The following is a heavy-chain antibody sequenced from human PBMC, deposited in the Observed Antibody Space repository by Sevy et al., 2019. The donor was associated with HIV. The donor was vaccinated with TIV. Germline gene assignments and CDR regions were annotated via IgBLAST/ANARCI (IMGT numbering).Heavy chain of an antibody. CDR2: ISSYNGNT. Sequence: ASVKVSCKASGYTFSVYGFSWVRQAPGQGLEWMGWISSYNGNTNYAQKFQDRVIMTTDTSTSTAYMELRSLRSDDTAIYFCARVLFINQYSRRMAAAHCFDFWGQGTLVTVSS. CDR3: ARVLFINQYSRRMAAAHCFDF. CDR1: GYTFSVYG. J-gene: IGHJ4*02. D-gene: IGHD6-13*01. V-gene: IGHV1-18*01.